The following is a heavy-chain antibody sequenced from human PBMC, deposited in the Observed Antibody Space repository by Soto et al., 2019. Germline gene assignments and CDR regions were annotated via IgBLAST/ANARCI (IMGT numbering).Heavy chain of an antibody. D-gene: IGHD6-19*01. V-gene: IGHV1-18*01. Sequence: ASVEIACKASGYTFSSYGISWVRQAPGQGLEWMGWISAYNGNTNYAQKLQGRVTMTTDTSTSTAYMELRSLRSDDTAVYYCASEAVAGYFAPWGQGTLVTVSS. CDR1: GYTFSSYG. J-gene: IGHJ5*02. CDR2: ISAYNGNT. CDR3: ASEAVAGYFAP.